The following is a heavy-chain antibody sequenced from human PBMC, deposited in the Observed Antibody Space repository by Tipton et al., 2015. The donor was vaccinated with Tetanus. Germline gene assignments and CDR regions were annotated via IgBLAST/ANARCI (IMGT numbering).Heavy chain of an antibody. D-gene: IGHD6-13*01. Sequence: SLRLSCAASGFTFSDYNMNWVRQAPGKGLEWLSFISSDSRTLFYAESVKGRFTISRDNAQNSLYLQINGLRAEDTALYYCARGRGSSWLYVWGQGTMVIVSS. V-gene: IGHV3-48*01. CDR3: ARGRGSSWLYV. CDR2: ISSDSRTL. CDR1: GFTFSDYN. J-gene: IGHJ3*01.